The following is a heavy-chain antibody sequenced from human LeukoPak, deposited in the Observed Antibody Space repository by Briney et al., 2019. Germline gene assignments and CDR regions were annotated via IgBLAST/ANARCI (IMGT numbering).Heavy chain of an antibody. D-gene: IGHD3-22*01. Sequence: GSLRLSCAASGFTFSDYYMSWIRQAPGKGLEWVSYISSSGSTIYYADSVKGRFTISRDNAKNSLYLQMNSLRAEDTAVYYCARDRSFGYYDSSGYYYEWGQGTLVTVSS. J-gene: IGHJ4*02. CDR2: ISSSGSTI. CDR3: ARDRSFGYYDSSGYYYE. V-gene: IGHV3-11*01. CDR1: GFTFSDYY.